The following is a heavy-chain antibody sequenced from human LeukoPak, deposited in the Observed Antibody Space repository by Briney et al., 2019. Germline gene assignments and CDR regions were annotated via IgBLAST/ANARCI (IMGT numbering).Heavy chain of an antibody. CDR2: INPNSGGT. Sequence: AASVKVSCKASGYTFTGYYMHWVRQAPGQGLEWMGWINPNSGGTNYAQKFQGRVTMTRDTSISTAYMELSRLRSDDTAVYYCARLGSSTVTTDYSDYWGQGTLVTVSS. CDR3: ARLGSSTVTTDYSDY. J-gene: IGHJ4*02. D-gene: IGHD4-17*01. CDR1: GYTFTGYY. V-gene: IGHV1-2*02.